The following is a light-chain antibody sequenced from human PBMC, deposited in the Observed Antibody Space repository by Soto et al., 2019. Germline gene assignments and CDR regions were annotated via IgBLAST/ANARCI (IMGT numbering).Light chain of an antibody. Sequence: QSVRTQPPSVSRAPGQRVTISCTGSSSNIGAGYDVHWYQQLPGTAPKLLIYGNSNRPSGVPDRFSGSKSGTSASLAITGLQAEDEADYYCQSYDSSLSGSGVFGGGTKLTVL. CDR3: QSYDSSLSGSGV. CDR1: SSNIGAGYD. CDR2: GNS. V-gene: IGLV1-40*01. J-gene: IGLJ2*01.